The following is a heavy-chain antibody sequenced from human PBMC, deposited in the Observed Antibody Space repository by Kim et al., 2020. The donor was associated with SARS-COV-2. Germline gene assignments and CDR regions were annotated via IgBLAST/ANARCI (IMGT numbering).Heavy chain of an antibody. V-gene: IGHV1-2*05. J-gene: IGHJ6*02. D-gene: IGHD1-26*01. CDR1: GYTFTGYY. CDR2: INPNSGGT. Sequence: ASVKVSCKASGYTFTGYYMHWVRQAPGQGLEWMGRINPNSGGTNYAQKFQGRVTMTRDTSISTAYMELSRLRSDDTVVYYCARGHPIYPPTNSGSYYVKVGGMDVWGQGTTVTVSS. CDR3: ARGHPIYPPTNSGSYYVKVGGMDV.